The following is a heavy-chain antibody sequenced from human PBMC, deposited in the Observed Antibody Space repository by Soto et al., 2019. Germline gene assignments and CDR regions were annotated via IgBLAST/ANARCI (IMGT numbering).Heavy chain of an antibody. Sequence: AASVKVSCKASGGTFSSYAISWVRQAPGQGLEWMGGIIPIFGTANYAQKFQGRVTITADESTSTAYMELSSLRSEDTAVYYCARTFIDSSGYKHHDAFDIWGQGTMVTVSS. CDR2: IIPIFGTA. V-gene: IGHV1-69*13. D-gene: IGHD3-22*01. CDR3: ARTFIDSSGYKHHDAFDI. CDR1: GGTFSSYA. J-gene: IGHJ3*02.